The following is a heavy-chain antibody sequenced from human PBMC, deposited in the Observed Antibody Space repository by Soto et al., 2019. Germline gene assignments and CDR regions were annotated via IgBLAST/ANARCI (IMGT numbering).Heavy chain of an antibody. Sequence: EVQLVESGGDLVQPGGSLKLSCAASGFSISGSAIHWVRQASGKGLEWVARIRDKTNGYATGYAASVQGRFTISRDDSKNTACLQMNSLKTEDTAVYYCTRLDATGDRALDIWGQGTMVTVSS. CDR2: IRDKTNGYAT. D-gene: IGHD1-1*01. CDR1: GFSISGSA. V-gene: IGHV3-73*01. J-gene: IGHJ3*02. CDR3: TRLDATGDRALDI.